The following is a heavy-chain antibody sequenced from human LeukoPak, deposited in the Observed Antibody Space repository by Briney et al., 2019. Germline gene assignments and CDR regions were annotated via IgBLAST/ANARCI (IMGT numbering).Heavy chain of an antibody. Sequence: ASVKVSCKASGYTFTGYYMHWVRQAPGQGLEWMGWINPNSGGTNYAQKFQGRVTMTRDTSISTAYMELSRLRSDDTAVYYCARTAPPKLPAYYYYYMDVWGKGTTVTVSS. J-gene: IGHJ6*03. V-gene: IGHV1-2*02. CDR1: GYTFTGYY. CDR2: INPNSGGT. CDR3: ARTAPPKLPAYYYYYMDV. D-gene: IGHD2-2*01.